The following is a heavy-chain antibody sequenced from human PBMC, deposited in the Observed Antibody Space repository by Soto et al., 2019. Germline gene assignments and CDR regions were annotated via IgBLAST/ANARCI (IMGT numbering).Heavy chain of an antibody. D-gene: IGHD5-18*01. CDR1: GFTFSSYA. Sequence: PGGSLRLSCAASGFTFSSYAMSWARQAPGKGLEWVSAISGSGGSTYYADSVKGRFTISRDNSKNTLYLQMNSLRAEDTAVYYCAKGRGQLWPPGWFDPWGQGTLVTVSS. CDR2: ISGSGGST. J-gene: IGHJ5*02. CDR3: AKGRGQLWPPGWFDP. V-gene: IGHV3-23*01.